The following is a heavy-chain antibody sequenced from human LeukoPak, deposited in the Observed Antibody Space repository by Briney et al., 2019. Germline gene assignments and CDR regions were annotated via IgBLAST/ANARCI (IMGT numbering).Heavy chain of an antibody. CDR1: GFTFSSYW. CDR2: INSDGSST. Sequence: PGGSLRLSCAASGFTFSSYWMHWVRQAPGKGLVWVSRINSDGSSTCYADSVKGRFTISRDDAKNTLYLQMNSLRAEDTAVYYCARDQHGMTGYFDYWGQGTLVTVSS. J-gene: IGHJ4*02. D-gene: IGHD3-9*01. V-gene: IGHV3-74*01. CDR3: ARDQHGMTGYFDY.